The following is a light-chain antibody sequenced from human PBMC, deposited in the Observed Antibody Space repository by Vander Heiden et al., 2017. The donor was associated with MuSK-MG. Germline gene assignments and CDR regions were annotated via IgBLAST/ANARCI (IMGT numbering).Light chain of an antibody. J-gene: IGLJ2*01. Sequence: QSVLTQPPSASGTPGQRVTLSCSGSSSNLGSNVVNWYQQLPGTAPKLVIYSNNQRPSGVPDRFSGSRSGTSAALAISGLQSEDEADYYCAAWDDSLNGVEFGGGTKLTVL. V-gene: IGLV1-44*01. CDR3: AAWDDSLNGVE. CDR2: SNN. CDR1: SSNLGSNV.